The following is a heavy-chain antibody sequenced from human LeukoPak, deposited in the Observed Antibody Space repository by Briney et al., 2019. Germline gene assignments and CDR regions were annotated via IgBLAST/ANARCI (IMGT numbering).Heavy chain of an antibody. V-gene: IGHV4-34*01. CDR2: INHSGST. J-gene: IGHJ4*02. CDR3: AGHHPRNTVDF. CDR1: GGSFSGYY. Sequence: PSETLSLTCAVYGGSFSGYYWSWIRQPPGKGLEWIGEINHSGSTNYNPSLKSRVTISVDTSENQFSLKLSSVTAADTAVYYCAGHHPRNTVDFWGQGTLVTVSS. D-gene: IGHD2-8*02.